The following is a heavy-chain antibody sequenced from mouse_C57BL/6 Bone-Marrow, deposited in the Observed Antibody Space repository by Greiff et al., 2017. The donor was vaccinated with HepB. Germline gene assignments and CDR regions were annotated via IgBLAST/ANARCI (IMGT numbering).Heavy chain of an antibody. CDR1: GYTFTSYW. V-gene: IGHV1-59*01. D-gene: IGHD1-1*02. CDR2: IDPSDSYT. J-gene: IGHJ1*03. Sequence: VQLKQPGAELVRPGTSVKLSCKASGYTFTSYWMHWVKQRPGQGLEWIGVIDPSDSYTNYNQKFKGKATLTVDTSSSTAYMQLSSLTSEDSAVYYCAGLWSDWYFDVWGTGTTVTVSS. CDR3: AGLWSDWYFDV.